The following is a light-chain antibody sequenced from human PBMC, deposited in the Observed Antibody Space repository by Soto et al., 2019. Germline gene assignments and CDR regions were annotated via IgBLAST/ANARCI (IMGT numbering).Light chain of an antibody. CDR1: QGISSY. Sequence: IQLTQSPSSLSASVGDRVTITCRASQGISSYLAWYQQKPGKAPKLLIYAASTLQSGVQSRFRGSGSGTDFTLTISSLQPEDFATYYCQQLNSYTPGEFTFGPGTKVDIK. V-gene: IGKV1-9*01. CDR3: QQLNSYTPGEFT. J-gene: IGKJ3*01. CDR2: AAS.